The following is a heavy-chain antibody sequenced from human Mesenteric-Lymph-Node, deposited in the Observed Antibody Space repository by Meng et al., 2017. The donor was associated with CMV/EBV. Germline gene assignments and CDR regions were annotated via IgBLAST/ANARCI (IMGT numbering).Heavy chain of an antibody. CDR3: ARVLQLWSKGYYYYGMDV. J-gene: IGHJ6*02. CDR1: GGSISSRSYY. CDR2: IDYLGTT. Sequence: SETLSLTCNVSGGSISSRSYYWGWIRQSPGKGLEWIGNIDYLGTTYYNPSLASRVTTSVDTSKNQFSLELSSVTAADTAVYYCARVLQLWSKGYYYYGMDVWGQGTTVTVSS. D-gene: IGHD1-1*01. V-gene: IGHV4-39*07.